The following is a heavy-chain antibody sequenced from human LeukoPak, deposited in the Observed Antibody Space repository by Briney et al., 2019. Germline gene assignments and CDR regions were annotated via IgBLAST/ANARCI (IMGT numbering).Heavy chain of an antibody. J-gene: IGHJ4*02. CDR1: GVSISSYY. D-gene: IGHD1-26*01. CDR2: IYYSGST. Sequence: SETLSLTCTVSGVSISSYYWSWIRQPPGKGLEWIGYIYYSGSTNYNPSLKSRVTISVDTSKNQFSLKLSSVTAADTAVYYCARGTDSGSYVVWGQGTLVTVSS. V-gene: IGHV4-59*01. CDR3: ARGTDSGSYVV.